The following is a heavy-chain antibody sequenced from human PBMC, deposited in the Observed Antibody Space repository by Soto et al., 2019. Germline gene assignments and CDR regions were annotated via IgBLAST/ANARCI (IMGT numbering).Heavy chain of an antibody. CDR3: ARGGDYYTVWGKLSDYGLYV. V-gene: IGHV1-18*01. CDR1: GYTFIRYG. J-gene: IGHJ6*02. D-gene: IGHD3-3*01. CDR2: IRGYADYP. Sequence: QVQLVQSAAEVKKPGASVKVSCKASGYTFIRYGIAWVRQAPGQGLEWMGWIRGYADYPIYTQTLQGCVTVTTDTSLTTVYMELRSLGPEDTAVYYCARGGDYYTVWGKLSDYGLYVWGQGTTVTFSS.